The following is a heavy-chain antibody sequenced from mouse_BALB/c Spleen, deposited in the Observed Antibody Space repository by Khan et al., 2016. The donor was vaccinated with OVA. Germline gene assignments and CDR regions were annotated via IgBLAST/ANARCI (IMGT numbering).Heavy chain of an antibody. J-gene: IGHJ3*01. CDR3: GRGRAY. CDR2: INYSGST. Sequence: EVKLLESGPGLVKPSQSLSLTCTVTGYSVTSDYAWNWIRQFPGNKLEWMCYINYSGSTSYTQSLKSRISLTRDTSQNQFFLQLSSVTTEDTATYYCGRGRAYWGQGTLVTVSA. D-gene: IGHD3-3*01. CDR1: GYSVTSDYA. V-gene: IGHV3-2*02.